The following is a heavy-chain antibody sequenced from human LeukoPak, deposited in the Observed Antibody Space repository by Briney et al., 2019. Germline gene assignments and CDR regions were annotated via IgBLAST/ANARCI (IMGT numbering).Heavy chain of an antibody. CDR1: GGSISSYY. J-gene: IGHJ4*02. CDR2: IYTSGST. Sequence: SETLSLTCTVSGGSISSYYWSWIRQPAGKGLEWIGRIYTSGSTNYNPSLKSRVTMSVDTSKNQFSLKLSSVTAADTAVYYCARDHRIFGVVALRDWGQGTLVTVSS. V-gene: IGHV4-4*07. CDR3: ARDHRIFGVVALRD. D-gene: IGHD3-3*01.